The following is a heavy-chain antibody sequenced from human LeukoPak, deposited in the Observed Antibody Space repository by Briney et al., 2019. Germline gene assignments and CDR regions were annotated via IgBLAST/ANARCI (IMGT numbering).Heavy chain of an antibody. CDR1: GFTFSGFP. D-gene: IGHD4-17*01. CDR2: LSSDGSNT. V-gene: IGHV3-30-3*01. Sequence: PGGGLRLSCAAPGFTFSGFPLHWVRQAPGKGVEWVAALSSDGSNTYYTDSVKGRFTISRDNSKNKVYLQMNSLRAEDTAVYYCAREYYGALDYRGEGALVTVSS. J-gene: IGHJ4*02. CDR3: AREYYGALDY.